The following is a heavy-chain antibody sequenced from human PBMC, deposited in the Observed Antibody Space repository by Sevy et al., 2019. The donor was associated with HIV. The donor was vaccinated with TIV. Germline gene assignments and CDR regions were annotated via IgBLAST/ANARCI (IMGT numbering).Heavy chain of an antibody. CDR3: ADRGSGSGSGGYIDYYYYYIDV. CDR1: GFTFSSYA. CDR2: ISGSGGST. V-gene: IGHV3-23*01. D-gene: IGHD3-10*01. J-gene: IGHJ6*03. Sequence: GGSLRLSCAASGFTFSSYAMSWVRQAPGKGLEWVSAISGSGGSTYYADSGKGRFTISRDNSKNTVYLTMNSLRAEDTAGSYCADRGSGSGSGGYIDYYYYYIDVWGKGTTVTVSS.